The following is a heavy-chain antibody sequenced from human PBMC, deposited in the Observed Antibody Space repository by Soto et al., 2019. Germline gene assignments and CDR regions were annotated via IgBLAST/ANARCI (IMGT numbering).Heavy chain of an antibody. J-gene: IGHJ4*02. D-gene: IGHD6-6*01. CDR1: GFSFSSHS. V-gene: IGHV3-21*06. CDR3: AREKLYSTSSIDF. Sequence: PGGSLRLSCAAYGFSFSSHSMHWVRQAPGKGLEWVSFISKNIIYTSHADSVKGRFTISRDNAKNSPYLQMHSLRIEDTAVYYCAREKLYSTSSIDFWGQGTLVTVSS. CDR2: ISKNIIYT.